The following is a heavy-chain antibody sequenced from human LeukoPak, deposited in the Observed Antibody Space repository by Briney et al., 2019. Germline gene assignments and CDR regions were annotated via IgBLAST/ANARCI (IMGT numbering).Heavy chain of an antibody. D-gene: IGHD3-22*01. Sequence: GGSLRLSCAASGFTFSSYAMSWVRQAPGKGLEWVSAISGSGGSTYYADSVKGRFTISRDNSKNTLSLQMNSLRAEDTAVYYCAKDVRSSGNFDYWGQGTLVTVSS. CDR2: ISGSGGST. V-gene: IGHV3-23*01. CDR3: AKDVRSSGNFDY. J-gene: IGHJ4*02. CDR1: GFTFSSYA.